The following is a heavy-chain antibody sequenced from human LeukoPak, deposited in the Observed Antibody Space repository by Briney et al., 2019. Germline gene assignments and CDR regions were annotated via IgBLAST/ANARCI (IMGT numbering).Heavy chain of an antibody. CDR3: AMTTVTKTSKYYYYYGMDV. Sequence: SGRSLRLSCAASGFTFDDYGMSWVRQAPGKGLEWVSGINWNGGSTGYADSVKGRFTISRDNAKNSLYLQMNSLRAEDTALYYCAMTTVTKTSKYYYYYGMDVWGQGTTVTVSS. J-gene: IGHJ6*02. CDR1: GFTFDDYG. V-gene: IGHV3-20*04. D-gene: IGHD4-17*01. CDR2: INWNGGST.